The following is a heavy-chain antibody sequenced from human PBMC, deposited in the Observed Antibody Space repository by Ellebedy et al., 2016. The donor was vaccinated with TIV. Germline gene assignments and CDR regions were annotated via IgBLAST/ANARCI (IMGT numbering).Heavy chain of an antibody. D-gene: IGHD1-26*01. V-gene: IGHV1-58*02. CDR3: AATSGSYRSMLLAGPLDDAFDI. CDR1: GFTFTSST. J-gene: IGHJ3*02. CDR2: IVVGSGNT. Sequence: AASVKVSCKASGFTFTSSTMQWVRQARGQRLEWIGWIVVGSGNTNYAQKFQERVTIPRDMSTSTAFKELSSLRSEDTAVYYCAATSGSYRSMLLAGPLDDAFDIWGQGTMVTVSS.